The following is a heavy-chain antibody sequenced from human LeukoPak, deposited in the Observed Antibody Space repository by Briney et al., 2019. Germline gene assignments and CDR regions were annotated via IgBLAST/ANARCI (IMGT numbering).Heavy chain of an antibody. J-gene: IGHJ5*02. CDR1: GYTFTDYY. CDR2: INPNSGGT. CDR3: ARGSTRGSSGWYGPGKWFDP. D-gene: IGHD6-19*01. Sequence: ASVKVSCKASGYTFTDYYMHWVRQAPGQGLEWMGWINPNSGGTNYAQNFQGRVTMTRDTSISTAFLELSSLRSDDTAVYYCARGSTRGSSGWYGPGKWFDPWGQGTLVTVSS. V-gene: IGHV1-2*02.